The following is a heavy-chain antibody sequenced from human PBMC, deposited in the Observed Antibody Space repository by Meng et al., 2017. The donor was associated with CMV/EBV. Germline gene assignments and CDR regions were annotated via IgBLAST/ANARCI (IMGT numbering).Heavy chain of an antibody. J-gene: IGHJ4*02. Sequence: SGYTFNGYYIHWARQAPGQGLEWMGWINPASGDTILAQKFQGRVTMTRDTSLITAYMELNRLRSDDTAVYYCATSSVEVMIYAGLDYWGQGTLVTVSS. CDR1: GYTFNGYY. CDR2: INPASGDT. CDR3: ATSSVEVMIYAGLDY. V-gene: IGHV1-2*02. D-gene: IGHD2/OR15-2a*01.